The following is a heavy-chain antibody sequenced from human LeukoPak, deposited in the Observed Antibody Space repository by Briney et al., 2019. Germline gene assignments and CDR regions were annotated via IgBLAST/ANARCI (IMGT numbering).Heavy chain of an antibody. D-gene: IGHD2-8*02. CDR1: GYTITEYY. V-gene: IGHV1-2*02. Sequence: ASVKVSCKASGYTITEYYIPWVRQAPGQGLDSMGFIIPDSGGTTYQQNFQGRVTITRDTSISTFYMELSSLRPDDTAVYYCSTEDKYCTGANCGVFWGQGTLVTVSS. CDR2: IIPDSGGT. CDR3: STEDKYCTGANCGVF. J-gene: IGHJ4*02.